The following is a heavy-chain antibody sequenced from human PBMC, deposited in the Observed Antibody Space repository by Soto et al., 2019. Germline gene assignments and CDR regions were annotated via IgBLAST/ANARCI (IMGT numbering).Heavy chain of an antibody. J-gene: IGHJ6*02. CDR2: ISAYNGNT. V-gene: IGHV1-18*01. CDR3: ASIGDYSIYYYYGMDV. D-gene: IGHD4-17*01. Sequence: ASVKVSCKASGYTFTSYGISWVRQAPGQGLEWMGWISAYNGNTNYAQKLQGRVTMTTDTSTSTAYMELRSLRSDDTAVYYCASIGDYSIYYYYGMDVWGQGTTVTVSS. CDR1: GYTFTSYG.